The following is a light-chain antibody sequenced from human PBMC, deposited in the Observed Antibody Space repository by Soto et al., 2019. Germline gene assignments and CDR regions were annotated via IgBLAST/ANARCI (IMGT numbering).Light chain of an antibody. CDR2: AAS. J-gene: IGKJ4*01. Sequence: IQLTQSPSFLSASVGDRVTITCRASQDISDYLAWYQQRPGKAPKLLIYAASTLQSGVPSRFSGSGSGTEFTLTISSLQPEEFATYSCQQLKSYPLTFGGGTKVEIK. V-gene: IGKV1-9*01. CDR1: QDISDY. CDR3: QQLKSYPLT.